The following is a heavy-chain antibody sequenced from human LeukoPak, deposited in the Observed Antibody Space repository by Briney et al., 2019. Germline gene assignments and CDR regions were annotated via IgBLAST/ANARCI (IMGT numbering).Heavy chain of an antibody. J-gene: IGHJ6*03. Sequence: SETLCLTCTVSGGSISSYYWSWIRQPPGKGLEWIGYIYYSGSTNYNPSLKSRVTISVDTSKNQFSLKLSSVTAADTAVYYCASIFGSPLTYYYYYYMDVWGKGTTVTVSS. CDR3: ASIFGSPLTYYYYYYMDV. V-gene: IGHV4-59*12. CDR1: GGSISSYY. D-gene: IGHD3-3*02. CDR2: IYYSGST.